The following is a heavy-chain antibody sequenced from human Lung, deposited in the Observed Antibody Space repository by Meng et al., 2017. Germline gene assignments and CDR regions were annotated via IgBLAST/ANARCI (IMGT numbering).Heavy chain of an antibody. V-gene: IGHV7-4-1*02. CDR3: ASGWFGELFGYFDL. CDR1: GYTFTSYA. D-gene: IGHD3-10*01. CDR2: INTNTGNP. Sequence: QGQVVASGAELKKRGASVKVYCNASGYTFTSYAMNWVRQAPGQGLEWMGWINTNTGNPTYAKGFTGRFVFSLDTSVSTAYLQISSLKAEDTAVYYCASGWFGELFGYFDLWGRGTLVTVSS. J-gene: IGHJ2*01.